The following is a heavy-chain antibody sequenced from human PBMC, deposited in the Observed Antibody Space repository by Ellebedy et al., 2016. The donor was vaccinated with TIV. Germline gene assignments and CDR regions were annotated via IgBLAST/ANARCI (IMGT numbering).Heavy chain of an antibody. CDR3: ARDHVSGWALGF. D-gene: IGHD6-19*01. J-gene: IGHJ4*02. CDR1: GFTFDTDA. Sequence: GESLKISCAASGFTFDTDAMTWVRQAPGKGLEWVSGISGSGDTTYYADSVKGRFTISRDSSKYTLYLQMNSLRAEDTAVYYCARDHVSGWALGFWGQGTLVTVSS. V-gene: IGHV3-23*01. CDR2: ISGSGDTT.